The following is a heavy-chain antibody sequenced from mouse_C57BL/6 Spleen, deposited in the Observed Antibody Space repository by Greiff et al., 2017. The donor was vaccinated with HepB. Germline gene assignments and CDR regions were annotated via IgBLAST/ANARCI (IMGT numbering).Heavy chain of an antibody. Sequence: VQLQQSGAELVKPGASVKLSCKASGYTFTSYWMHWVKQRPGQGLEWIGMIHPNSGSTNYNEKFKSKATLTVDKSSSTAYMQLSSLTSEDSAVYYCARPGSYALFAYWGQGTLVTVSA. V-gene: IGHV1-64*01. CDR1: GYTFTSYW. CDR3: ARPGSYALFAY. CDR2: IHPNSGST. J-gene: IGHJ3*01. D-gene: IGHD6-1*01.